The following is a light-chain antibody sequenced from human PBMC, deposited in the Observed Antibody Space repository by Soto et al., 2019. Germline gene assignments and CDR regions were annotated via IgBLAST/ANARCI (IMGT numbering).Light chain of an antibody. Sequence: EIVMTQSPAILSVSPGERATLSCRASQSISSNLAWYQQKPGQAPRLLIYGASTRATGIPARFSGSGSGTEFTLTINSLQSEDFAVYYCQHYNNWPPWTFGQGTKVEIK. CDR2: GAS. J-gene: IGKJ1*01. V-gene: IGKV3-15*01. CDR3: QHYNNWPPWT. CDR1: QSISSN.